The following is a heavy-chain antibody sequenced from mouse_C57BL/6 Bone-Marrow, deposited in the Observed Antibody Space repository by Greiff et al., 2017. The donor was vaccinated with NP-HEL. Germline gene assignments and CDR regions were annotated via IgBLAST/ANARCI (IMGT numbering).Heavy chain of an antibody. CDR2: IDPETGCT. J-gene: IGHJ1*03. V-gene: IGHV1-15*01. D-gene: IGHD1-1*01. CDR3: TRGNCYGSSYRSFDV. Sequence: VQLQQSGAELVRPGASVTLSCKASGYTFTDYEMHWVKQTPVHGLEWIGAIDPETGCTAYNQKFKGKAILTADKSSSTAYMELRSLTSEDSAIYYCTRGNCYGSSYRSFDVWGTGTTVTVSS. CDR1: GYTFTDYE.